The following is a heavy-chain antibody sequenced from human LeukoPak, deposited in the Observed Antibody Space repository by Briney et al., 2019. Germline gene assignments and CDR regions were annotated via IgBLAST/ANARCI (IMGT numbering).Heavy chain of an antibody. Sequence: GGSLRLSCAASGFTFSSYWMSWVRQAPGKGLEWVANIKQDGSEKYYVDSVKGRFTISRDNSKNTLYLQMNSLKAEDTAVYYCAKDMESAYDCSGYYSPFDSWAQGILVTVSS. J-gene: IGHJ4*02. D-gene: IGHD3-22*01. CDR2: IKQDGSEK. CDR1: GFTFSSYW. V-gene: IGHV3-7*03. CDR3: AKDMESAYDCSGYYSPFDS.